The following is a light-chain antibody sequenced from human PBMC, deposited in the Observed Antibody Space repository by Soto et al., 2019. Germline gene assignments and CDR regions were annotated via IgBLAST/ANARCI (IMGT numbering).Light chain of an antibody. CDR1: QSVSSSY. CDR3: QQYGNSPSFT. V-gene: IGKV3-20*01. J-gene: IGKJ3*01. CDR2: GAS. Sequence: EIVLTQSPATLSLSPGERATLSCRASQSVSSSYLAWYQQKPGQTPSLLIYGASSSATGIPGRFSGSGSGTDFTLTISRLQPEDCAVYYCQQYGNSPSFTCGPGTKVDIK.